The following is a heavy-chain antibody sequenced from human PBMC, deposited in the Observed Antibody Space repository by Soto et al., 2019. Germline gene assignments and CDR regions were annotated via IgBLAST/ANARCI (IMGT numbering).Heavy chain of an antibody. CDR1: GYTFTSYG. Sequence: ASVKVSCKASGYTFTSYGISWVRQAPGQGLEWMGWISAYNGNTNYAQKLQGRVTMTTDTSTSTAYMELRSLRSDDTAVYYCARDGFRRDRYSGRCEFAYSAQRTLVPVSS. CDR2: ISAYNGNT. V-gene: IGHV1-18*01. J-gene: IGHJ1*01. CDR3: ARDGFRRDRYSGRCEFAY. D-gene: IGHD2-21*02.